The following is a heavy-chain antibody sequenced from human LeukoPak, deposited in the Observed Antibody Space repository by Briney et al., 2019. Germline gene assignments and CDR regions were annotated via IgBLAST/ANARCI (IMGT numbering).Heavy chain of an antibody. J-gene: IGHJ5*02. CDR2: IGSNILTT. Sequence: PGGSLRLSCAASGFTLSSYAMSWGRPAPGEGLEWVSYIGSNILTTHYSDSVKGRFTSSRDNVKNSVYLQMSSLRGDDTAIYYCARSHDGFDHWGQGTMVTVSS. CDR3: ARSHDGFDH. CDR1: GFTLSSYA. D-gene: IGHD5-24*01. V-gene: IGHV3-48*01.